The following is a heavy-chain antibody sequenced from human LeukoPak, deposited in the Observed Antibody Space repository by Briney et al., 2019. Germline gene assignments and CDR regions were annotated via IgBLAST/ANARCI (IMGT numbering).Heavy chain of an antibody. D-gene: IGHD3-16*02. CDR3: VRDRGGYHYFDY. CDR2: IWYDGSKS. J-gene: IGHJ4*02. Sequence: PGTSLRLSCAVSGFTFRNFGMHWVRQAPGKGLEWVAIIWYDGSKSYYADSVKDRFTFSRDNSKNTVYLQMNGLRADDTAVYFCVRDRGGYHYFDYWGQGTLVTVSS. V-gene: IGHV3-33*01. CDR1: GFTFRNFG.